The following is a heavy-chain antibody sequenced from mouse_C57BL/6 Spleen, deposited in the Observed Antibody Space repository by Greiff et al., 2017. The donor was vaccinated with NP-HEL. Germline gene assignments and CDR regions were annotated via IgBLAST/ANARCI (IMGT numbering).Heavy chain of an antibody. D-gene: IGHD2-4*01. CDR2: ISYDGSN. Sequence: EVKLLESGPGLVKPSQSLSLTCSVTGYSITSGYYWNWIRQFPGNKLEWMGYISYDGSNNYNPSLKNRISITRDTSKNQFFLKLNSVTTEDTATYYCASYYDSNYFDYWGQGTTLTVSS. CDR1: GYSITSGYY. V-gene: IGHV3-6*01. CDR3: ASYYDSNYFDY. J-gene: IGHJ2*01.